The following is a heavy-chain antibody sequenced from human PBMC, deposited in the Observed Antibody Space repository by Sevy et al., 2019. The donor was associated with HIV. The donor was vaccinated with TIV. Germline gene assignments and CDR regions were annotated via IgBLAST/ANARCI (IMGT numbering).Heavy chain of an antibody. CDR3: ARALADWGSFHYSS. V-gene: IGHV3-7*01. CDR2: IKQDGTDK. Sequence: VGSLRLSCAASGFTFATYWMTWVRQAPGEGLEWVAYIKQDGTDKYYIDSVKGRFTISRDNGTNSLYLHMSGLRAEDTAVYYCARALADWGSFHYSSWGRGTLVTVSS. CDR1: GFTFATYW. J-gene: IGHJ4*02. D-gene: IGHD3-16*02.